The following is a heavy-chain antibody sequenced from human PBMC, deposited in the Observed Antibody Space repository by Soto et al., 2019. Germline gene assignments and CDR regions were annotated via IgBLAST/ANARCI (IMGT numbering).Heavy chain of an antibody. CDR2: MNPHSGDT. V-gene: IGHV1-8*01. CDR3: ARQQAMDY. CDR1: GYTFVNYE. Sequence: QVQLVQSGAEVKKPGASVKVSCKASGYTFVNYEINWVRQATGQGLEWLGWMNPHSGDTFYTQNFQGRVTMTRNTSITTAYMELNCLKSEDTAVYYCARQQAMDYWGQGTLVTVSS. J-gene: IGHJ4*02.